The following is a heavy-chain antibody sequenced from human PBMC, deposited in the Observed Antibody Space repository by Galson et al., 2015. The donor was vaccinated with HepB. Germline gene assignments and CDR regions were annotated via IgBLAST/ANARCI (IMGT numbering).Heavy chain of an antibody. CDR1: GFTFSNAR. CDR2: IKSKTDGGTT. V-gene: IGHV3-15*01. J-gene: IGHJ4*02. Sequence: SLRLSCAASGFTFSNARMSWVRQAPGKGLEWVGRIKSKTDGGTTDYAAPVKGRFTISRDDSKNTLYLQMNSLKTEDTAVYYCTTVDTVTSHYFDYWGQGTLVTVSS. CDR3: TTVDTVTSHYFDY. D-gene: IGHD4-17*01.